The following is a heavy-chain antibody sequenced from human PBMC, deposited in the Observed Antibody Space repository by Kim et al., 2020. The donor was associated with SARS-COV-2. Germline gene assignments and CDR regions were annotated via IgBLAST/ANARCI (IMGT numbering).Heavy chain of an antibody. CDR3: AGHYDSSGSIDY. Sequence: NYRPSFQGHVTISADKSISTAYLQWSSLKASDTAMYYCAGHYDSSGSIDYWGQGTLVTVSS. J-gene: IGHJ4*02. V-gene: IGHV5-10-1*01. D-gene: IGHD3-22*01.